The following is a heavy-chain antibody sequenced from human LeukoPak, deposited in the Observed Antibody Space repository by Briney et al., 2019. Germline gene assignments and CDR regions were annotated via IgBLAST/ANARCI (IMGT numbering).Heavy chain of an antibody. Sequence: KIGESLNSSYPSSAYIFSTSRIGGVRQMPGKVLEWMAVIYPGDFRTRYNPSFQGHATISAHQTISTAYVQCNSLTASTTAMYYCPCRRFSSPWFHPWGQGTLVTLPS. CDR2: IYPGDFRT. CDR1: AYIFSTSR. V-gene: IGHV5-51*01. D-gene: IGHD6-13*01. J-gene: IGHJ5*02. CDR3: PCRRFSSPWFHP.